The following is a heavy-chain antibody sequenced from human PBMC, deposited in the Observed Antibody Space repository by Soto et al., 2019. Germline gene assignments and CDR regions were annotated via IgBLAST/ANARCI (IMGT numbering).Heavy chain of an antibody. CDR1: GFTFRTYW. V-gene: IGHV3-7*05. CDR2: INQDGSEK. CDR3: ARNGSTSWYSYDYHGMDV. Sequence: EVQLVESGGGLVQPGVSMRLSCGASGFTFRTYWLSWVRQVPGKGQELVANINQDGSEKNYVDFVKGRFTISRDNAKNSLYLKMSSLRAEDTALYYCARNGSTSWYSYDYHGMDVWGQGTTVTVSS. J-gene: IGHJ6*02. D-gene: IGHD5-18*01.